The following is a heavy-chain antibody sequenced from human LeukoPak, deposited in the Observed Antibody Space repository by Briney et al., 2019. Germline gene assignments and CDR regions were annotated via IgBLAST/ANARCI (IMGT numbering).Heavy chain of an antibody. Sequence: PSETLSLTCAVYGGSFSGYYWSWIRQPPGKGLEWIGEINHSGSTNYNPSLKSRVTISVDTSKNQFSLKLSSVTAADTAVYYCARGAVASTEADAFDIWGQGTMVTVSS. V-gene: IGHV4-34*01. CDR3: ARGAVASTEADAFDI. CDR2: INHSGST. J-gene: IGHJ3*02. CDR1: GGSFSGYY. D-gene: IGHD6-19*01.